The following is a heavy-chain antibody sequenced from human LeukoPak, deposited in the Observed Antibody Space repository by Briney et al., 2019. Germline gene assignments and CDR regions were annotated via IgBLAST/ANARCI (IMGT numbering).Heavy chain of an antibody. Sequence: SETLSLTCAVYGGSFSGYYWSWIRQPPGKGLEWIGEINHSGSTNYNPSLKSRVTISVDTSKNQFSLKLSSVTAADTAVYYCARGQTAAGEIWYFDYWGQGSPLTVAS. D-gene: IGHD6-13*01. CDR3: ARGQTAAGEIWYFDY. CDR1: GGSFSGYY. J-gene: IGHJ4*02. V-gene: IGHV4-34*01. CDR2: INHSGST.